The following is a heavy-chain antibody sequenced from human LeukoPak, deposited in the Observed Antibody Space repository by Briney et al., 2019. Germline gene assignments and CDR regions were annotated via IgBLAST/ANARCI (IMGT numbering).Heavy chain of an antibody. D-gene: IGHD3-9*01. Sequence: SETLSVTCTVSGYSISSGYYWGWIRQPPGKGLEWIGSIYHSGSTYYNPSLKSRVTISVDTSKNQFSLKLSSVTAADTAVYYCAREEGYFDWSSDYWGQGTLVTVSS. J-gene: IGHJ4*02. CDR2: IYHSGST. CDR1: GYSISSGYY. CDR3: AREEGYFDWSSDY. V-gene: IGHV4-38-2*02.